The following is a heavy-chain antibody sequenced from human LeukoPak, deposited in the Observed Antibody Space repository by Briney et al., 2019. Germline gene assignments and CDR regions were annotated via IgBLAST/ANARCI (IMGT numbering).Heavy chain of an antibody. Sequence: GGSLRLSRTASGVILTSYGMHGVCAVPGKGLEWGAGISYKGSAKWYKHSVKVRFTISRDKSKNTVYLHMNSLRAGDTAVYFCAKVHMPNWGTGYFDYWGQGTLVTVSS. J-gene: IGHJ4*02. CDR2: ISYKGSAK. CDR1: GVILTSYG. V-gene: IGHV3-30*18. D-gene: IGHD7-27*01. CDR3: AKVHMPNWGTGYFDY.